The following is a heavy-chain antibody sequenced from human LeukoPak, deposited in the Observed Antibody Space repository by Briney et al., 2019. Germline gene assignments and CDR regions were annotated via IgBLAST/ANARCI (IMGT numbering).Heavy chain of an antibody. V-gene: IGHV3-23*01. CDR2: ISGSGGST. Sequence: GGSLRLSCAASGFTFISYAMSWVRQAPGKGLEWVSAISGSGGSTYYADSVKGRFTISRDNSKNTLYLQMNSLRAEDTAVYYCAKDGLLWFGDAWDYWGEGTLVTVSS. J-gene: IGHJ4*02. CDR3: AKDGLLWFGDAWDY. CDR1: GFTFISYA. D-gene: IGHD3-10*01.